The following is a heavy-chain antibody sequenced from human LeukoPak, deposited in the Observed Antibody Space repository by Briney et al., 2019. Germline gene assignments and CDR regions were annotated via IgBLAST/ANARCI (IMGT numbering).Heavy chain of an antibody. Sequence: SETLSLTCTVSGGSISSYYWSWIRQLAGKGLEWIGRIYTSGSTNYNPPLKSRVTMSVDTSKNQFSLKLSSVTAADTAVYYCARATVTGFHFDYWGQGTLVTVSS. CDR1: GGSISSYY. J-gene: IGHJ4*02. CDR2: IYTSGST. D-gene: IGHD4-17*01. CDR3: ARATVTGFHFDY. V-gene: IGHV4-4*07.